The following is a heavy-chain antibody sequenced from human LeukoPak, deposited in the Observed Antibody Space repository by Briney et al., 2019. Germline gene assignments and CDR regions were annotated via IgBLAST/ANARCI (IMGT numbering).Heavy chain of an antibody. V-gene: IGHV4-39*01. CDR3: ARHYGP. J-gene: IGHJ5*02. CDR2: IYDSGST. CDR1: GFTFSSYA. D-gene: IGHD3-10*01. Sequence: GSLSLSCAASGFTFSSYAMSWVRQAPGKGLEWIGSIYDSGSTYYNPSLKSRVTISVDTSKNQFSLKLNSVTAADTAVYYCARHYGPWGQGTLVTVSS.